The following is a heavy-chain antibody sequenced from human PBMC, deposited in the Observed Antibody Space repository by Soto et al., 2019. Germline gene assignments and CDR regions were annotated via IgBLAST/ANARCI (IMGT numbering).Heavy chain of an antibody. V-gene: IGHV4-34*01. CDR2: IDHTGST. CDR1: GGSFSGYY. Sequence: SETLSLTCAVYGGSFSGYYWSWIRQPPGKGLEWNGEIDHTGSTNYNPSLKSRVAISVDTSKNQFSLKLSSVTAADTAVYYCARDYGGTALDYWGQGTLVTVSS. CDR3: ARDYGGTALDY. D-gene: IGHD2-15*01. J-gene: IGHJ4*02.